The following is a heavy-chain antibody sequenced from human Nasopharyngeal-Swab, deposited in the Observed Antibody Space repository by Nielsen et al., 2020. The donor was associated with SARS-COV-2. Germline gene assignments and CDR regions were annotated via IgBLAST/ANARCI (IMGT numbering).Heavy chain of an antibody. CDR3: ATGPAVAGTNWFDP. J-gene: IGHJ5*02. CDR2: FDPEDGET. CDR1: GYTLTELS. V-gene: IGHV1-24*01. D-gene: IGHD6-19*01. Sequence: ASVKVSCKVSGYTLTELSMHWVRQAPGKGLEGRGGFDPEDGETIYAQKFQGRVTMTEDTSTDTAYMELSSLRSEDTAVYYCATGPAVAGTNWFDPWGQGTLVTVSS.